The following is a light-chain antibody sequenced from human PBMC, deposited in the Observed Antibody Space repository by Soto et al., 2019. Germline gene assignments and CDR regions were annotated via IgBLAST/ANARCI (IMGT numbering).Light chain of an antibody. J-gene: IGKJ1*01. CDR3: QQYGSSGT. CDR2: DAS. V-gene: IGKV3-20*01. Sequence: ENVLTQSPGTLSLSPGERATLSCRASQTVYNGFLAWYQQKPGQAPRLLIYDASSRATGIPDRFSGSVSGTYFTLTISRLEPEDFAVYYCQQYGSSGTFGQGTKVDIK. CDR1: QTVYNGF.